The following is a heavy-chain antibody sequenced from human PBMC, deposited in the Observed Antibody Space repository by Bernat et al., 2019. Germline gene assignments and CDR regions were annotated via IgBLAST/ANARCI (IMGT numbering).Heavy chain of an antibody. J-gene: IGHJ4*02. V-gene: IGHV3-33*01. CDR2: IWYDGSNK. Sequence: QVQLVESGGGVVQPGRSLRLSCAASGFTFSSYGMHWVRQAPGKGLEWVAVIWYDGSNKYYADSVKGRFTISRDNSKNTLYLQMNSLRAEYTAVCYCARDRDYYGSGSSVDFWGQGTLVTVSS. CDR1: GFTFSSYG. D-gene: IGHD3-10*01. CDR3: ARDRDYYGSGSSVDF.